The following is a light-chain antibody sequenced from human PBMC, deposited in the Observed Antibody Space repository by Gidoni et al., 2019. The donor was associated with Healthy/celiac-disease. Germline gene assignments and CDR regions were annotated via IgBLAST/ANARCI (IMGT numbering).Light chain of an antibody. V-gene: IGKV1D-8*03. CDR2: AAS. J-gene: IGKJ2*01. Sequence: VIWMTQSPSLLSASTGDRVTISCRMSQCISSYLAWYQQKPGKATALLIYAASTLQSGVPSRFSGSGSVTDFTLTISCLQSEDFATYYCQQYYSFPQTFGQGTKLEIK. CDR3: QQYYSFPQT. CDR1: QCISSY.